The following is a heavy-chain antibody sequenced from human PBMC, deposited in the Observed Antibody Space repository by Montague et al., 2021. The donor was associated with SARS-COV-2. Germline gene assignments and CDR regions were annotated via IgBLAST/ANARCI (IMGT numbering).Heavy chain of an antibody. V-gene: IGHV4-39*07. D-gene: IGHD6-6*01. CDR1: GGSISSSSYY. Sequence: SETLSLTCTVSGGSISSSSYYWGWIRQPPGKGLEWIGSIYYSGSTYYNPSLKSRVTISVDTSKNQFSLKLSSVTAADTAVYYCARSGWEQHVPARYYYYYGMDVWGQGTTVTVSS. CDR2: IYYSGST. J-gene: IGHJ6*02. CDR3: ARSGWEQHVPARYYYYYGMDV.